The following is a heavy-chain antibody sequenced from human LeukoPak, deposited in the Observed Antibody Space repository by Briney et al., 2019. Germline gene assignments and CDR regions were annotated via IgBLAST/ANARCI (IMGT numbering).Heavy chain of an antibody. V-gene: IGHV4-34*01. CDR1: GGSFSGYY. CDR3: AIGGSGSYFVPDY. D-gene: IGHD3-10*01. CDR2: INHSGST. Sequence: SETLSLTCAVYGGSFSGYYWSWVRQPPGKGLEWIGEINHSGSTNYNPSLKSRVTISVDTSKNQFSLKLSSVTAADTAVYYCAIGGSGSYFVPDYWGQGTLVTVSS. J-gene: IGHJ4*02.